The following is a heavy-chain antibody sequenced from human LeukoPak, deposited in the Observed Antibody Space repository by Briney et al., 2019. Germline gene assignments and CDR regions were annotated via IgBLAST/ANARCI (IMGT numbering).Heavy chain of an antibody. J-gene: IGHJ1*01. CDR2: ISAYNGNT. D-gene: IGHD3-22*01. Sequence: ASVKVSCKASGYTFTSYGISWARQAPGQGLEWMGWISAYNGNTNYAQKLQGRVTMTTDTSTSTAYMELRSLRSDDTAVYYCARLFHPGYYYSRAEYFQHWGQGTLVTVSS. V-gene: IGHV1-18*01. CDR3: ARLFHPGYYYSRAEYFQH. CDR1: GYTFTSYG.